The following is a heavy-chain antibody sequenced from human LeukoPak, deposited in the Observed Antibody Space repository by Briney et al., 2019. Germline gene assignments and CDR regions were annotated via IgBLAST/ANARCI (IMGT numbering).Heavy chain of an antibody. CDR2: INQHGSEK. CDR1: GFTFREYW. J-gene: IGHJ4*02. V-gene: IGHV3-7*01. Sequence: PGGSLRLSCAASGFTFREYWMTWVRRAPGKGLEWVASINQHGSEKYYVDSVKGRFTISRDNDKNSLNLQMNSLRAEDTAVYYCARDHVVPGLLFDHWGQGTLVTVSS. D-gene: IGHD3-22*01. CDR3: ARDHVVPGLLFDH.